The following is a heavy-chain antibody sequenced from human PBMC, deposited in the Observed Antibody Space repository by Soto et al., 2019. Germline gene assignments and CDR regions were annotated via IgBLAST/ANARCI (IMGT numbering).Heavy chain of an antibody. CDR2: IYPGDSET. D-gene: IGHD6-19*01. J-gene: IGHJ4*02. CDR3: ARRGSSGWYSAAY. V-gene: IGHV5-51*01. CDR1: GNSFTNYW. Sequence: GESLKISCKGSGNSFTNYWIAWVRQMPGKGLEWMGIIYPGDSETRYSPSFQGQVTMSVDKSIGTAYLQWSSLKASDTAMYYWARRGSSGWYSAAYWGKETLVTVSS.